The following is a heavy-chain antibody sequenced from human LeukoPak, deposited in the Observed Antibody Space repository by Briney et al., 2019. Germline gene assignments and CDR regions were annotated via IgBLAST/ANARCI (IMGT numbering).Heavy chain of an antibody. CDR3: ARVSRNVLLWFGESYYFDY. CDR2: ISSSGSTI. D-gene: IGHD3-10*01. J-gene: IGHJ4*02. V-gene: IGHV3-48*03. CDR1: GFTFSSYE. Sequence: PGGSLRLSCAASGFTFSSYEMNWVRQAPGKGLEWVSYISSSGSTIYYADSVKGRFTISRDNAMNSLYLQMNSLRAEDTAVYYCARVSRNVLLWFGESYYFDYWGQGTLVTVSS.